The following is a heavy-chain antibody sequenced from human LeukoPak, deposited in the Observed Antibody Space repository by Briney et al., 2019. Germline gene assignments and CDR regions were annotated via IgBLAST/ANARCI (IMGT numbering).Heavy chain of an antibody. CDR1: GFTFSSYA. J-gene: IGHJ2*01. CDR2: ISYDGSNK. CDR3: ARDGAKFYDFWSGYPYNWYFDL. Sequence: GGSLRLSCAASGFTFSSYAMRWVRQAPGKGLEWVAVISYDGSNKYYADSVKGRFTISRDNSKNTLYLQMNSLRAEDTAVYYCARDGAKFYDFWSGYPYNWYFDLWGRGTLVTVSS. V-gene: IGHV3-30-3*01. D-gene: IGHD3-3*01.